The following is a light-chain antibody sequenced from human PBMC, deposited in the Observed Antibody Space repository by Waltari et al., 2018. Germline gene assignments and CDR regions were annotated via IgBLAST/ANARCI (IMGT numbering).Light chain of an antibody. CDR3: CSYSRTSVI. CDR2: EDT. Sequence: QSALTQPASVSGSPGQSITISCTGSSNVGSYTFVSWYQHHPGKAPKVIICEDTERPSGVSNRFSASKSGETVSLTISGLQAEDEADYYCCSYSRTSVIFGGGTKVTVL. J-gene: IGLJ2*01. CDR1: SNVGSYTF. V-gene: IGLV2-23*01.